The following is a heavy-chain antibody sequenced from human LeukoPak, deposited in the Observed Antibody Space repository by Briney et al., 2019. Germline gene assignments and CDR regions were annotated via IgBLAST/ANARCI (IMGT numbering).Heavy chain of an antibody. CDR1: GFTFSSFA. Sequence: PGGSLRLSCAASGFTFSSFAMSWVRQAPGKGLEWVSAISDSGGTTYYADSVKGRFTISRDNSKNTLYLQMSSLRAEDTAVYYCAKGSSPFDYWGQGTLVTVSS. J-gene: IGHJ4*02. CDR3: AKGSSPFDY. CDR2: ISDSGGTT. V-gene: IGHV3-23*01. D-gene: IGHD6-13*01.